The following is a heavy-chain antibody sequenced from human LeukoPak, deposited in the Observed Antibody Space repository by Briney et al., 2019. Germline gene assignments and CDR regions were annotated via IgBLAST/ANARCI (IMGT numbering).Heavy chain of an antibody. V-gene: IGHV4-4*07. J-gene: IGHJ4*02. CDR2: IYSSGSS. CDR3: ARARPGLFDS. CDR1: GVSFSTYY. Sequence: SETLSLTCTVSGVSFSTYYWNWIRQPAGKGLEWIGRIYSSGSSNYNPSLKRQITMSVDTSKNQFSLRLSSVTAADTAVYYCARARPGLFDSWGQGTLVTVSS. D-gene: IGHD2-8*02.